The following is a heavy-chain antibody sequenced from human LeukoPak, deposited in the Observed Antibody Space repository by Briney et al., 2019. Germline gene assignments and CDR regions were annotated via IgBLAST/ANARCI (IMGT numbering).Heavy chain of an antibody. D-gene: IGHD3/OR15-3a*01. CDR3: ARETIGLRGYFDY. CDR2: IKRDGSVK. Sequence: GGSLRLSCAASGFTFSSYWMSWVRQAPGKGLEWVASIKRDGSVKKYVDSVQGRFTVSRDNTKNSLYLQMNSLRAEDTALYYCARETIGLRGYFDYWGQGTLVTVSS. V-gene: IGHV3-7*03. J-gene: IGHJ4*02. CDR1: GFTFSSYW.